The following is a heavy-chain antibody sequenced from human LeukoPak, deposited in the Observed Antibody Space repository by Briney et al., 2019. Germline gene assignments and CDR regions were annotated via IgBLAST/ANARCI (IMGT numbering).Heavy chain of an antibody. V-gene: IGHV3-21*01. CDR3: AREDGDYYYYYGMDV. Sequence: GGSLRLSCAASGFTFSSYSMNWVRQAPGKGLEWVSSISSSSSYIYYADSVKGRFTISGDNAKNSLYLQMNSLRAGDTAVYYCAREDGDYYYYYGMDVWGQGTTVTVSS. D-gene: IGHD4-17*01. CDR2: ISSSSSYI. J-gene: IGHJ6*02. CDR1: GFTFSSYS.